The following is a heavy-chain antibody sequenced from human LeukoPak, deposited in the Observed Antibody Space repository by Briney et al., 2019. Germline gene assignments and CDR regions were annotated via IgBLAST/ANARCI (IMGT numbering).Heavy chain of an antibody. D-gene: IGHD2-2*01. J-gene: IGHJ4*02. V-gene: IGHV3-21*01. CDR1: GFTFSSYS. CDR2: ISSSSSFI. Sequence: GGSLRLSCAASGFTFSSYSMSWVRQAPGKGLEWVSSISSSSSFIYYADSVKGRFTISRDNAKNSLYLQMNSLRAEDTAVYFCARDRGYCSGSGCRGVYWGQGTLVTVSS. CDR3: ARDRGYCSGSGCRGVY.